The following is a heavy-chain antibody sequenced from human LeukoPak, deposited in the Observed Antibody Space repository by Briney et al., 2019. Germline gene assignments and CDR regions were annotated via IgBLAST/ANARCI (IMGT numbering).Heavy chain of an antibody. Sequence: GGSLRLSCAASGFTFSSYWMSWVRQAPGKGLEWVANIKQDGSEKYYVDSVKGRFTISRDNAKNSLYLQMNSLRAEDTAVYYCARVVWFGEAGAFDIWGQGTMVTVSS. V-gene: IGHV3-7*01. D-gene: IGHD3-10*01. CDR1: GFTFSSYW. CDR3: ARVVWFGEAGAFDI. CDR2: IKQDGSEK. J-gene: IGHJ3*02.